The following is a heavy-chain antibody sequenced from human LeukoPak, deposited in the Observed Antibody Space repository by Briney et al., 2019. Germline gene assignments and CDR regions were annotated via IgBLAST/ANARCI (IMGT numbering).Heavy chain of an antibody. J-gene: IGHJ5*02. CDR1: GFTFSNYA. CDR2: ISSSGDTI. D-gene: IGHD2-8*01. CDR3: ARDSQPHCINGICYTKKNWFDP. V-gene: IGHV3-48*03. Sequence: GGSLRLSCTASGFTFSNYAMNWVRQAPGKGLEWVSYISSSGDTIYYADSVKGRFTISRDNAENSLYLQMNSLRAEDTGLYYCARDSQPHCINGICYTKKNWFDPWGQGTLVTVSS.